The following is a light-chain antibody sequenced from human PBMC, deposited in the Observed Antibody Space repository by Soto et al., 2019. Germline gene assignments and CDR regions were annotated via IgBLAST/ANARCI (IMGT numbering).Light chain of an antibody. CDR2: DTT. Sequence: EIVLTQSPATLSLSSGERATLSCRASQSVSTHLAWYRQVPGQPPRLLIYDTTNRAAGIPPRFSGSRSGTDFTLTISSVEPEDFALYYCHQRNTFGQGTRLKI. V-gene: IGKV3-11*01. CDR3: HQRNT. CDR1: QSVSTH. J-gene: IGKJ5*01.